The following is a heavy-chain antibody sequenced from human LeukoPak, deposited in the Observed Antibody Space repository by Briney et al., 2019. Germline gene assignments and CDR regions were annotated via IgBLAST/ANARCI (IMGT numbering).Heavy chain of an antibody. V-gene: IGHV1-69*13. CDR1: GGTFSSYA. D-gene: IGHD3-10*01. CDR3: TYGSGSQNAFDI. J-gene: IGHJ3*02. CDR2: IIPIFGTA. Sequence: SVKVSCKASGGTFSSYAISWVRQAPGQGLEWMGGIIPIFGTANYAQKFQGRVTITADESTSTAYMELSSLRSEDTAVYYCTYGSGSQNAFDIWAQGTMVTVSS.